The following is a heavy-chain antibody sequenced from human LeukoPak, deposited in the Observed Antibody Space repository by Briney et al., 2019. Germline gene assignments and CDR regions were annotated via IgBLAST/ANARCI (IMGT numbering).Heavy chain of an antibody. CDR2: ITGSSTWT. V-gene: IGHV3-23*01. J-gene: IGHJ2*01. D-gene: IGHD7-27*01. CDR3: ARELVSLGTGYFDL. CDR1: GFTFGTYG. Sequence: GGSLRLSCEASGFTFGTYGMTWVRQAPGKGLEWVSGITGSSTWTYYADSVKGRFTISRDNSKNTLQLQMHSLRAEDTAIYYCARELVSLGTGYFDLWGRGTLSPSPQ.